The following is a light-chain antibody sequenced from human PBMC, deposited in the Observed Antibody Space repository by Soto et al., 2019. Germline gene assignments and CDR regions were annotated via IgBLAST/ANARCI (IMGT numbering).Light chain of an antibody. CDR2: AAS. J-gene: IGKJ1*01. V-gene: IGKV1-39*01. CDR1: QIISSY. CDR3: QQSYSTPWT. Sequence: DIQMTQSPSSLSASVGDRVTITCRASQIISSYLNWYQQIPGKAPNLLIYAASRLQSGVPSRFSGSASGTDFTLTINSLQPEDFATYYCQQSYSTPWTFGQGTKVDI.